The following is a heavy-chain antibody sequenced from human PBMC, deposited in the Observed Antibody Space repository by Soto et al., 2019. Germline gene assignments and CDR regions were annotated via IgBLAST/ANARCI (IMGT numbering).Heavy chain of an antibody. CDR2: IYYSGST. CDR3: ARDRAYYDILTGSLAYNWFDP. Sequence: SETLSLTCTVSGGSISSYYWSWIRQPPGKGLEWIGYIYYSGSTNSNPSLKSRATISVDTSKNQFSLKLSSVTAADTAVYYCARDRAYYDILTGSLAYNWFDPWGQGTLVTVSS. CDR1: GGSISSYY. V-gene: IGHV4-59*12. J-gene: IGHJ5*02. D-gene: IGHD3-9*01.